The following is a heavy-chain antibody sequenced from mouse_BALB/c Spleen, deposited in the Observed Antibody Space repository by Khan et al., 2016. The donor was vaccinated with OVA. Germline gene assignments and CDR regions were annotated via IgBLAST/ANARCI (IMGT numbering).Heavy chain of an antibody. V-gene: IGHV2-2*02. J-gene: IGHJ1*01. CDR1: GFSLTSYG. D-gene: IGHD2-13*01. Sequence: QVQLKESGPGLVQPSQSLSITCTVSGFSLTSYGVHWVRQSPGKGLEWLGVIWSGGTTDYNAAFISRLSISTDNSKSQVFFKMNSLQANDTAIYXGARNGDYVHWYFDVWGAGTTVTVSS. CDR3: ARNGDYVHWYFDV. CDR2: IWSGGTT.